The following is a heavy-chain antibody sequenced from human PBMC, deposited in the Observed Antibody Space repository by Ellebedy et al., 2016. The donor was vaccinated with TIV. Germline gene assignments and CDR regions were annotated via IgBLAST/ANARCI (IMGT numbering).Heavy chain of an antibody. J-gene: IGHJ4*02. CDR1: GFTFSSYA. Sequence: PGGSLRLSCAASGFTFSSYAMSWVRQAPGKGLEWVSTITGGGDNTYYADSVKGRFTISRDNSKNTLYLQMNSLRAEDTAVYYCAKDLGFYGSGSHYWGQGTLVTVSS. V-gene: IGHV3-23*01. D-gene: IGHD3-10*01. CDR2: ITGGGDNT. CDR3: AKDLGFYGSGSHY.